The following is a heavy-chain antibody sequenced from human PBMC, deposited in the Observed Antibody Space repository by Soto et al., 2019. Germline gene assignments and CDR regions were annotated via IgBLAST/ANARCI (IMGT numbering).Heavy chain of an antibody. J-gene: IGHJ6*02. CDR1: GGSISDYY. CDR2: ITHSGST. D-gene: IGHD2-21*01. Sequence: SETLSLTCAIYGGSISDYYWGWIRQSPGKGLEWIGEITHSGSTNYHPSLKSRVTISVDTSKIQFSLKLNSVTAADTAVYYCARGLRASYGVRLSYSYYGMDVWGQGTTVTVSS. CDR3: ARGLRASYGVRLSYSYYGMDV. V-gene: IGHV4-34*01.